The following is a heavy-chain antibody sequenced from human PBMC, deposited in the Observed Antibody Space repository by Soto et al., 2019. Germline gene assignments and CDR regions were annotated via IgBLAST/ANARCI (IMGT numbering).Heavy chain of an antibody. Sequence: GASVKVSCKASGYSFTDYHIHWVRQAPGQGLEWLGRINPKSGGTSTAQKFQGWVTMTTDTSISTASMELTRLTSDDTAIYYCAGGYSTSFSNGVCFSFHNHDMDVWGQGTTVTVSS. CDR3: AGGYSTSFSNGVCFSFHNHDMDV. CDR1: GYSFTDYH. J-gene: IGHJ6*02. CDR2: INPKSGGT. D-gene: IGHD2-8*01. V-gene: IGHV1-2*04.